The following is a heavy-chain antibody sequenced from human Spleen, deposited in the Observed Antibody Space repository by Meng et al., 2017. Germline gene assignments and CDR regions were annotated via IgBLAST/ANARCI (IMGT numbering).Heavy chain of an antibody. V-gene: IGHV3-15*01. CDR3: AKPYCGSTSCYLPYYFYPMDV. Sequence: GGSLRLSCAASGFTFSNAWMTWVRQAPGKGLEWIGRMKSNVDGGTVDYAAAVKGRFFISRDDSENTFYLQMNSLKTEDAAVYYCAKPYCGSTSCYLPYYFYPMDVWGQGTTVTVSS. CDR2: MKSNVDGGTV. J-gene: IGHJ6*02. CDR1: GFTFSNAW. D-gene: IGHD2-2*01.